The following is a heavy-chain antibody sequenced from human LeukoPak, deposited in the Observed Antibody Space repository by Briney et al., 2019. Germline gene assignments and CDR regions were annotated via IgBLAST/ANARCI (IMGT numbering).Heavy chain of an antibody. J-gene: IGHJ4*02. CDR2: INPSGGST. Sequence: GASVTVSCKASGYTFTSYYMHWVRQAPGQGLEWMGIINPSGGSTSYAQKFQGRVTMTRDTYTSTVYMELSSLRSEDTAVYYCARDSARVYYGSGSYYNDLGYWGQGTLVTVSS. D-gene: IGHD3-10*01. CDR1: GYTFTSYY. CDR3: ARDSARVYYGSGSYYNDLGY. V-gene: IGHV1-46*01.